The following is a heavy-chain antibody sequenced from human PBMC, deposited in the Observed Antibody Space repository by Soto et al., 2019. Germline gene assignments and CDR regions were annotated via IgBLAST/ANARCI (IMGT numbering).Heavy chain of an antibody. CDR3: ARARGSGSYYLRGGGSLDY. V-gene: IGHV4-34*01. D-gene: IGHD3-10*01. CDR2: INHSGST. J-gene: IGHJ4*02. Sequence: QVQLQQWGAGLLKPSETLSLTCAVYGGSFSGYYWSWIRQPPGKGLEWIGEINHSGSTNYNPSLKSRVNISVDTSKNQRSLKLSSVTAADTAVYYCARARGSGSYYLRGGGSLDYWGQGTLVTVSS. CDR1: GGSFSGYY.